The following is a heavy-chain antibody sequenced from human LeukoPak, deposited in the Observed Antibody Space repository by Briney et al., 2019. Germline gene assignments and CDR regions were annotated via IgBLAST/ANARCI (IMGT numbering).Heavy chain of an antibody. J-gene: IGHJ5*02. CDR3: AREVSVAAAVWFDP. Sequence: PGGSLRLSCAASGFTFSSYSMNWVRQAPGKGLEWVSYISSSSSTIYYADSVKGRFTISRDNSKNTLYLQMNSLRAEDTAVYYCAREVSVAAAVWFDPWGQGTLVTVSS. CDR2: ISSSSSTI. CDR1: GFTFSSYS. D-gene: IGHD6-13*01. V-gene: IGHV3-48*01.